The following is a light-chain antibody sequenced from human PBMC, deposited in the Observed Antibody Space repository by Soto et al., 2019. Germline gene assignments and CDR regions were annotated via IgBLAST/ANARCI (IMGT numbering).Light chain of an antibody. Sequence: EFVLTQSPGTLSLSPGARATLSCRASQSVSSSYLAWYQQKPGQAPRLLIYGASSRATGIPDRFSGSGSGTDFTLTISRLEPEDFAVYYCQQYGSSPPTLTFGGGTKVEIK. CDR1: QSVSSSY. CDR2: GAS. CDR3: QQYGSSPPTLT. J-gene: IGKJ4*01. V-gene: IGKV3-20*01.